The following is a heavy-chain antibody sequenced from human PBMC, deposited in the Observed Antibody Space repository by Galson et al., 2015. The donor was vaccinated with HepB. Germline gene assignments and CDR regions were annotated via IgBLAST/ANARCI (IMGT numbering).Heavy chain of an antibody. CDR3: ARGVNYYGSGTYAPSDY. CDR1: GYTFTAYD. Sequence: SVKVSCKASGYTFTAYDIYWARQATGQGLEWMGWMNANSGNTGYAQKFQGRVTMTRDTSTSTAYMELSSLRSEDRAMYYCARGVNYYGSGTYAPSDYWGQGTLVTVSS. D-gene: IGHD3-10*01. V-gene: IGHV1-8*01. J-gene: IGHJ4*02. CDR2: MNANSGNT.